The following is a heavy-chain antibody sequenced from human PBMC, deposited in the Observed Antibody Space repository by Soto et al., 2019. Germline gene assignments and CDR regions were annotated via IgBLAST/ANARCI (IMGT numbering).Heavy chain of an antibody. CDR1: AGSITTYY. D-gene: IGHD2-15*01. CDR3: ARLVGVPHCSVGTCYSYYYGMHV. V-gene: IGHV4-59*01. Sequence: QVQLQQSGPRLVKPSETLSLTCTVSAGSITTYYWSWIRQPPGKGLEWVGYISYSGGTNYNPSLTSRVTISVDPSKNQFSLRLTSVPAAATAVYYCARLVGVPHCSVGTCYSYYYGMHVWGQGATVTVSS. J-gene: IGHJ6*02. CDR2: ISYSGGT.